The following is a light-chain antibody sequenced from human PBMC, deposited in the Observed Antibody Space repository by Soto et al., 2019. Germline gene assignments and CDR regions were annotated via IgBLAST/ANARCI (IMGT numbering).Light chain of an antibody. CDR2: DAS. V-gene: IGKV3-15*01. J-gene: IGKJ2*01. CDR1: QSVGSN. Sequence: EIVLTHSPATLSVSPGERATLSCRASQSVGSNLAWYQQRPGQPPRLLIYDASTRATHIPARFSGCGSGPEFTLTISGLQSEDFAVYYCQQHNNWPYTFGQRTKLQIK. CDR3: QQHNNWPYT.